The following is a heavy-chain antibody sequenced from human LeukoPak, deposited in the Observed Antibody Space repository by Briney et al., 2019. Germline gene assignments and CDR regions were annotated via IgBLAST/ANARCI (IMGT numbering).Heavy chain of an antibody. J-gene: IGHJ4*02. CDR2: ISSSSSTV. V-gene: IGHV3-48*02. D-gene: IGHD3-10*01. Sequence: GGSLRLSCAASGFTFSSYSMNWVRQAPGKGLEWVSYISSSSSTVYYADSVKGRFTISRDNAKNSLYLQMNSLRDEDTAVYYCARIYSRGITMVRGVIGSTAPDYWGQGTLVTVSS. CDR3: ARIYSRGITMVRGVIGSTAPDY. CDR1: GFTFSSYS.